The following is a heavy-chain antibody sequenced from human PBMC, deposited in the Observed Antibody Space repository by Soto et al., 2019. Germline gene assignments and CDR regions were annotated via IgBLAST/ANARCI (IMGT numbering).Heavy chain of an antibody. CDR3: ATRITVFGLLIPPFDP. CDR2: INHTGGT. J-gene: IGHJ5*02. Sequence: SETLSLTGAVYCGSINGYYWNWIRQPPGKGLEWIGEINHTGGTHYNPSLKNRVTMSVYTSKNQFSLRLSSVTAADTAIYYCATRITVFGLLIPPFDPWGQGTQVTVSS. V-gene: IGHV4-34*01. CDR1: CGSINGYY. D-gene: IGHD3-3*01.